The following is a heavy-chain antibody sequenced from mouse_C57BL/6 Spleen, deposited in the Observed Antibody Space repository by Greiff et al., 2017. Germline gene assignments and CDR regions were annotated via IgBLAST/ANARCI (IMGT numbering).Heavy chain of an antibody. D-gene: IGHD1-1*01. J-gene: IGHJ1*03. Sequence: EVQVVESGGGLVQPGGSLKLSCAASGFTFSDYYMYWVRQTPEKRLEWVAYISNGGGSTYYPDTVKGRFTISRDNAKNTLYLQMSRLKSEDTAMYYCARRGSSYDWYFDVWGTGTTGTVSS. CDR1: GFTFSDYY. CDR3: ARRGSSYDWYFDV. CDR2: ISNGGGST. V-gene: IGHV5-12*01.